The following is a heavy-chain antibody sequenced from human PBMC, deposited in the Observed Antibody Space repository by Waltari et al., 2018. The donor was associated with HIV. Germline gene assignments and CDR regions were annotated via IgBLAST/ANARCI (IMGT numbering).Heavy chain of an antibody. V-gene: IGHV3-11*01. Sequence: QVQLVESGGGLVMPGGSLRLSCAASGFTVNDYVMNWIRRAPGVGLEWISYITPTGHCMYYAESVRCRCTVSRDSANNVLDLQVNSLTAEDTAVYYCARDAVTDDAFDLWGQGTMVTVSS. D-gene: IGHD6-19*01. J-gene: IGHJ3*01. CDR3: ARDAVTDDAFDL. CDR1: GFTVNDYV. CDR2: ITPTGHCM.